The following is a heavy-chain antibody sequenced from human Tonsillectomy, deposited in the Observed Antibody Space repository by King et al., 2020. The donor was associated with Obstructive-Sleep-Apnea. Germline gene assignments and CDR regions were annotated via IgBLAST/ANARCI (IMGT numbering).Heavy chain of an antibody. D-gene: IGHD4-23*01. V-gene: IGHV3-15*01. J-gene: IGHJ4*02. CDR2: IKSQTDGGTI. CDR3: TTIGWELALVFDY. Sequence: VQLVESGGGLVKPGGSLRLSCVASGITFNNAWMSWVRQTPGKGLEWVGRIKSQTDGGTIDYAAPVKGRFTISRDDSKSTLYLQMTSLKTEDTAVYYCTTIGWELALVFDYWGQGTLVTVSS. CDR1: GITFNNAW.